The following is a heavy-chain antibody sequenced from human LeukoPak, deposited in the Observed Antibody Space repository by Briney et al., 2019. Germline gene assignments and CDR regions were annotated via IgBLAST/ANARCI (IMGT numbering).Heavy chain of an antibody. CDR3: ARDQRRGYGLVQLDY. D-gene: IGHD5-18*01. Sequence: PGGSLRLSCAASGFTFSSYSMNWVRQAPGKGLEWVSYISSSSSTIYYADSVKGRFTISRDNAKNSLYLQMNSLRAEDTAVYYCARDQRRGYGLVQLDYWGQGTLVTVSS. CDR1: GFTFSSYS. CDR2: ISSSSSTI. J-gene: IGHJ4*02. V-gene: IGHV3-48*01.